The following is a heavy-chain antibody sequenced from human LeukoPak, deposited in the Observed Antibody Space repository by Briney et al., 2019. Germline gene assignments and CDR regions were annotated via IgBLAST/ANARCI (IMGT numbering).Heavy chain of an antibody. J-gene: IGHJ4*02. Sequence: GGSLRLSCAASGFTFSSYSMNWVRQAPGKGLEWVSHISSSSSTIYYADSVKGRFTISRDNAKNSLYLQMNSLRAEDTAVYYCARVGYSNRIANPFDYWGQGTLVTVSS. CDR1: GFTFSSYS. D-gene: IGHD4-11*01. V-gene: IGHV3-48*01. CDR2: ISSSSSTI. CDR3: ARVGYSNRIANPFDY.